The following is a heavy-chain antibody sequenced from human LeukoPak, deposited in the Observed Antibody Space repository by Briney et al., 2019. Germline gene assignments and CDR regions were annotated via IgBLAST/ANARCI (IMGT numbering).Heavy chain of an antibody. CDR2: IIPIFGTA. V-gene: IGHV1-69*05. CDR1: GGTFSSYA. CDR3: ARGPTYAGGNDY. D-gene: IGHD4-23*01. Sequence: GASVKVSCKASGGTFSSYAISWVRQAPGQGLEWMGGIIPIFGTANYAQKFQGRVTITTDESTSTAYVELSSLRSEDTAVYYCARGPTYAGGNDYWGQGTLVTVSS. J-gene: IGHJ4*02.